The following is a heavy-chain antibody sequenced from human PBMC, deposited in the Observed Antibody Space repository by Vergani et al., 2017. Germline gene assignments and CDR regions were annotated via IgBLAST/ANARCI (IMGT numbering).Heavy chain of an antibody. J-gene: IGHJ4*02. V-gene: IGHV3-11*04. CDR2: MSSGDSI. D-gene: IGHD3-22*01. Sequence: QVQLVESGGGLVKPGGSLRLSCAASGFTFSDHYMSWVRQAPGKGLEWISYMSSGDSIYYADSVKGRFTVSRDNTKNTLYLQMNSLRAEDTAVYYCARDPYHYDSSGYYYPPFFDNWGQGTLVTVSS. CDR3: ARDPYHYDSSGYYYPPFFDN. CDR1: GFTFSDHY.